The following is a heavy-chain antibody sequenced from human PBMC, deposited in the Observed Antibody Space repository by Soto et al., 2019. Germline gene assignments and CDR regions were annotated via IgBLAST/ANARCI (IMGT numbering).Heavy chain of an antibody. V-gene: IGHV3-23*01. CDR2: ISDSGGST. CDR3: AKDSITFFYGVDV. J-gene: IGHJ6*01. Sequence: GRCLRRSCAASGFTFSSLAMNWVRQAPGKGLEWVSSISDSGGSTYYADSVEGRFTISRDNSKKTLYLQMNSLRAEGTAVYYCAKDSITFFYGVDVCGEVTTVTASS. D-gene: IGHD3-3*01. CDR1: GFTFSSLA.